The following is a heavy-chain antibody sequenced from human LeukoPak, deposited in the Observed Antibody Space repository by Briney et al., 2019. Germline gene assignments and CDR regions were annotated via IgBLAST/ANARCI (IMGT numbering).Heavy chain of an antibody. Sequence: GGSLRLSCAASGFTFSSYAMTWVRQAPGKGLEWVSAISGSGGSTYYADAVKGRFTISRDNSKKTVFLQMNSLRAEDTAVYYCAKMNYYDSSGYYWGQGTLVTVSS. CDR1: GFTFSSYA. CDR2: ISGSGGST. D-gene: IGHD3-22*01. V-gene: IGHV3-23*01. J-gene: IGHJ4*02. CDR3: AKMNYYDSSGYY.